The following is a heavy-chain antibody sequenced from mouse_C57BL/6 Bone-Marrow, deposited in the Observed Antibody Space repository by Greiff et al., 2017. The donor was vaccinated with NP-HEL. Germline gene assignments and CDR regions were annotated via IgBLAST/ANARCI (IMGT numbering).Heavy chain of an antibody. Sequence: EVQLQQSGPELVKPGASVKISCKASGYTFTDYYMNWVKQSPGKSLEWIGDINPNNGGTSYNQHFKGKATLTVAKSSSTAYMELRSLTSEVSAIYYCARGDNLYDGYLFYYAMDYWGQGTSVTVSS. J-gene: IGHJ4*01. CDR1: GYTFTDYY. D-gene: IGHD2-3*01. CDR3: ARGDNLYDGYLFYYAMDY. V-gene: IGHV1-26*01. CDR2: INPNNGGT.